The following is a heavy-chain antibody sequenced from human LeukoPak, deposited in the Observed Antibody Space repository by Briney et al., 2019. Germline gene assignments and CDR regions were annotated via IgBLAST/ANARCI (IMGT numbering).Heavy chain of an antibody. J-gene: IGHJ4*02. CDR3: AKAATHSSGWYGEDY. V-gene: IGHV3-23*01. D-gene: IGHD6-19*01. CDR2: ISGSDGST. Sequence: GGSLRLSCAASGFTFSSYAMSWVRQAPGKGLEWVSAISGSDGSTYYADPVKGRFTISRDNSKNTLYLQMNSLRAEDTAVYYCAKAATHSSGWYGEDYWGQGTLVTVSS. CDR1: GFTFSSYA.